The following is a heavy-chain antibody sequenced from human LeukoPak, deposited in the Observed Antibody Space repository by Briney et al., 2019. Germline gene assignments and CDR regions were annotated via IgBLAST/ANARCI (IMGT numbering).Heavy chain of an antibody. Sequence: SETLSLTCTVSGGSISSYYWSWIRQPPGKGLEWIGYIYYSGSTNYNPSPKSRVTISVDTSKNQFSLKLSSVTAADTAVYYCARAIFGVTTRIYYYYYMDVWGKGTTVTVSS. V-gene: IGHV4-59*01. CDR3: ARAIFGVTTRIYYYYYMDV. CDR2: IYYSGST. CDR1: GGSISSYY. J-gene: IGHJ6*03. D-gene: IGHD4-17*01.